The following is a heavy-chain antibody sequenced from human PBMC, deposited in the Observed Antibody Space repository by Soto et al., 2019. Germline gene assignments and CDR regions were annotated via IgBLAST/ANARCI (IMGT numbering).Heavy chain of an antibody. CDR3: SRDSVGYCSRTRCYGQGYFDY. CDR2: INPISGGT. CDR1: GYTFTDYY. J-gene: IGHJ4*02. D-gene: IGHD2-2*03. V-gene: IGHV1-2*02. Sequence: QVHLVQSGAEVKKPGDSVKVSCKASGYTFTDYYIHWVRQAPGQGLEWMAWINPISGGTNYAQKFQGRVTMTRDTSITTTYMELSRLTSDDTPVYYCSRDSVGYCSRTRCYGQGYFDYWGQGALVTVSS.